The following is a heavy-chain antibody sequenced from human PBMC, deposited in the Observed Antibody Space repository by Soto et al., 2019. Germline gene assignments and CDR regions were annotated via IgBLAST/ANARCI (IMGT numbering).Heavy chain of an antibody. CDR1: GFTFSSYA. V-gene: IGHV3-64D*06. J-gene: IGHJ5*02. D-gene: IGHD4-4*01. CDR2: ISSNGGST. CDR3: GKDLRGTVTTLVGWFDP. Sequence: GGSLRLSCSASGFTFSSYAMHWVRQAPGKGLEYVSAISSNGGSTYYADSVKGRFTISRDNSKNTLYLQMSSLRAEDTAVYYCGKDLRGTVTTLVGWFDPWGQGTLVTVSS.